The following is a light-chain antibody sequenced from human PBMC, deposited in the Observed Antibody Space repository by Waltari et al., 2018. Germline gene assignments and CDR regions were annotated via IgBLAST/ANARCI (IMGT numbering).Light chain of an antibody. J-gene: IGLJ3*02. CDR3: CSYAGHFTWV. Sequence: QSALTQPPSVSGSPGQSVTISCIGTDSDIGDTNYVSWYQQHPRKAPKLIIFDVNARPSGGPDRFPGSKSGNTASMTSSGLQFEDGSDYVCCSYAGHFTWVFGGGTKLTVL. CDR2: DVN. CDR1: DSDIGDTNY. V-gene: IGLV2-11*01.